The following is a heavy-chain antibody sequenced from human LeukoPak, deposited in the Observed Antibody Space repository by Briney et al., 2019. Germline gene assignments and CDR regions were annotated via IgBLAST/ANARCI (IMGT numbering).Heavy chain of an antibody. Sequence: GGSLRLSCTASGFTFSDYYMSWIRESPGKGLECLSYISSSGSTIYYADSVKGRLTICRHNAKNSLDRQMNSRRAVDMAVYYCARVDSYRPLDYGGQGSL. V-gene: IGHV3-11*01. CDR2: ISSSGSTI. D-gene: IGHD5-18*01. CDR3: ARVDSYRPLDY. J-gene: IGHJ4*02. CDR1: GFTFSDYY.